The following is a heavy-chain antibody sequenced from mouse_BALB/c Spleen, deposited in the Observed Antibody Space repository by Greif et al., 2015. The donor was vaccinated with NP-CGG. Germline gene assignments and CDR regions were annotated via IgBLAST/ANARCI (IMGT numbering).Heavy chain of an antibody. Sequence: VQLQQSGAELVKPGASVKLSCTASGFNIKDTYMHWVKQRPEQGLEWIGRIDPANGNTKYDPKFQGKATITADTSSNTAYLQLSSLTSEDTAVYYCARGTARATSLYYAMDYWGQGTSVTVSS. CDR3: ARGTARATSLYYAMDY. CDR1: GFNIKDTY. V-gene: IGHV14-3*02. CDR2: IDPANGNT. D-gene: IGHD3-2*01. J-gene: IGHJ4*01.